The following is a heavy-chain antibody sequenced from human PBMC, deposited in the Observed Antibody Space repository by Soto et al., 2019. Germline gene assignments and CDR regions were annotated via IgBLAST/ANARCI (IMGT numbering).Heavy chain of an antibody. CDR1: GGSFSGYC. V-gene: IGHV4-34*01. CDR3: ARGVPISGYYYGMDV. D-gene: IGHD2-21*01. Sequence: SETLSLTCAVYGGSFSGYCWSWIRQPPGKGLEWIGEINHSGSTNYNPSLKSRVTISVDTSKNQFSLKLSSVTAADTAVYYCARGVPISGYYYGMDVWGQGTTVTVSS. CDR2: INHSGST. J-gene: IGHJ6*02.